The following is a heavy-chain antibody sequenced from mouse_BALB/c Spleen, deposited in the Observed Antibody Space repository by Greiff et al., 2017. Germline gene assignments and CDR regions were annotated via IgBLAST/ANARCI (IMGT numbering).Heavy chain of an antibody. CDR2: INPSTGYT. D-gene: IGHD2-9*01. CDR3: ARSFYGYEGFAY. J-gene: IGHJ3*01. CDR1: GYTFTSYW. Sequence: VKVVESGAELAKPGASVKMSCKASGYTFTSYWMHWVKQRPGQGLEWIGYINPSTGYTEYNQKFKDKATLTADKSSSTAYMQLSSLTSEDSAVYYCARSFYGYEGFAYWGQGTLVTVSA. V-gene: IGHV1-7*01.